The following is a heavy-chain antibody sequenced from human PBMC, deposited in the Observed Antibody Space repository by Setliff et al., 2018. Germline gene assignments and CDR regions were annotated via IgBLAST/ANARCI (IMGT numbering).Heavy chain of an antibody. CDR3: ARHPSSGSYYGGSIFYFDD. J-gene: IGHJ4*02. Sequence: SETLSLTCTVSGDTLSVYYWSWVRQSPGQGLEWIGYIYSSGSTNYNPSLESRVTILIDKSKNQFSLKLSFVTAADTAVYYCARHPSSGSYYGGSIFYFDDWGPGILVTVS. CDR2: IYSSGST. V-gene: IGHV4-59*08. CDR1: GDTLSVYY. D-gene: IGHD1-26*01.